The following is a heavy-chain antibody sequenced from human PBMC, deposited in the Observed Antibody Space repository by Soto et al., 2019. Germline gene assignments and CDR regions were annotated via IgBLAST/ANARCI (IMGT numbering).Heavy chain of an antibody. Sequence: PGESLKISCKGSGHIFSNYWIAWVRQMPGKGLEWMGLIYPSDSHTTYRPSFQGQVTISADKSIDTAYLQWSSLKASDTAIYYCATSSSSLYYSPFALWGQGTLVTVS. J-gene: IGHJ5*02. V-gene: IGHV5-51*01. CDR1: GHIFSNYW. D-gene: IGHD3-22*01. CDR2: IYPSDSHT. CDR3: ATSSSSLYYSPFAL.